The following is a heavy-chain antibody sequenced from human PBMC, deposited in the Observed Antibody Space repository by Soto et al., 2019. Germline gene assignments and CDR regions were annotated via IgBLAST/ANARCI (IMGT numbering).Heavy chain of an antibody. J-gene: IGHJ3*02. CDR2: ISAYNGNT. CDR3: ATDLLLGELFFRDAFDI. CDR1: GYTFTSYG. D-gene: IGHD3-16*01. V-gene: IGHV1-18*01. Sequence: QVQLVQSGAEVKKPGASVKVSCKASGYTFTSYGISWVRQAPGQGLEWMGWISAYNGNTNYAQKLQGRVTITTDKYTSTANMELRSLRADDTAVYYCATDLLLGELFFRDAFDIWRQGTMVTVAS.